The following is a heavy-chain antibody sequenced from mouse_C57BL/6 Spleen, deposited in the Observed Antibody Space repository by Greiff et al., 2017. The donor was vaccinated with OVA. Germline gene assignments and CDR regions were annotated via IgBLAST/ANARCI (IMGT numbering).Heavy chain of an antibody. CDR2: INPNNGGT. V-gene: IGHV1-18*01. J-gene: IGHJ4*01. CDR1: GYTFTDYN. D-gene: IGHD1-1*01. Sequence: EVQLQQSGPELVKPGASVKIPCKASGYTFTDYNMDWVKQSHGKSLEWIGDINPNNGGTIYNQKFKGKATLTVDKSSSTAYMELRSLTSEDTAVYYCARPYYGSSYTYAMDYWGQGTSVTVSS. CDR3: ARPYYGSSYTYAMDY.